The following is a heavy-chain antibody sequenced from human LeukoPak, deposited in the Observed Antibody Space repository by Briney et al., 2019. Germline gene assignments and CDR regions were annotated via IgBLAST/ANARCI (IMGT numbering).Heavy chain of an antibody. Sequence: ASVKVSRKASGYTFSNYGISWVRQAPGQGLEWMGWINPNSGGTNYQGRVTMTRDTSISTAYMELSRLRFDDTAVYYCARGTGEGYSYGRYYFDYWGQGTLVTVSS. D-gene: IGHD5-18*01. J-gene: IGHJ4*02. V-gene: IGHV1-2*02. CDR3: ARGTGEGYSYGRYYFDY. CDR2: INPNSGGT. CDR1: GYTFSNYG.